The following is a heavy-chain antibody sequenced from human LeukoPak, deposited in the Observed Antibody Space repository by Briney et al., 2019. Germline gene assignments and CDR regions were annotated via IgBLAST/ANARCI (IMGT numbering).Heavy chain of an antibody. CDR1: GFTFRSYG. Sequence: GTSLRLSCAASGFTFRSYGMHWVRQAPGKGLEWVAVISFDGRNKYYADSLKGRFTISRDNSKNMLYLQVNSLRAEDTALYYCAKEPSTAAGLFDYWGQGTLVTVSS. D-gene: IGHD6-19*01. CDR2: ISFDGRNK. J-gene: IGHJ4*02. V-gene: IGHV3-30*18. CDR3: AKEPSTAAGLFDY.